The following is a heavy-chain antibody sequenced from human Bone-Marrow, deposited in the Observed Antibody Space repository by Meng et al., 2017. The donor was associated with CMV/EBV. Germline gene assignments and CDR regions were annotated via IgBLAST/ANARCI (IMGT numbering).Heavy chain of an antibody. V-gene: IGHV3-30*04. CDR1: TFSSYA. CDR2: ISYDGSNK. Sequence: TFSSYAMHGVRQAPGKGLEWVAVISYDGSNKYYADSVKGRFTISRDNSKNTLYLQMNSLRAEDTAVYYCARDQRRYCSSTSCSVFDYWGQGTLVTVSS. D-gene: IGHD2-2*01. J-gene: IGHJ4*02. CDR3: ARDQRRYCSSTSCSVFDY.